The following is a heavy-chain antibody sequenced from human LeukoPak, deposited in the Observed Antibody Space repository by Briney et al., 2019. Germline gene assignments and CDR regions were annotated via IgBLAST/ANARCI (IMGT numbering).Heavy chain of an antibody. J-gene: IGHJ4*02. Sequence: PSETLSLTCAVYGGSFSGYYWSWIRQPPGKGLERIGEINHSGSTNYNPSLKSRVTISVDTSKNQFSLKLSSVTAADTAVYYCARRKGYYGSGSSYFDYWGQGTLVTVSS. CDR3: ARRKGYYGSGSSYFDY. CDR2: INHSGST. CDR1: GGSFSGYY. V-gene: IGHV4-34*01. D-gene: IGHD3-10*01.